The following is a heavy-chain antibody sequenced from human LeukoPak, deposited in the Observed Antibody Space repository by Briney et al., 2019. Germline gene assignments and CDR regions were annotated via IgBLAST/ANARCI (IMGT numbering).Heavy chain of an antibody. CDR3: TTDLDY. V-gene: IGHV1-24*01. J-gene: IGHJ4*02. CDR1: GYTLNQLS. Sequence: ASVKVSCKPSGYTLNQLSIHWVRQAPGKRLEWMGGFDPEDGETIYAQKFRGRLTMTEDTSTDPAYMELSSLRSDDPAVYYCTTDLDYWGQGSLVTVSS. CDR2: FDPEDGET.